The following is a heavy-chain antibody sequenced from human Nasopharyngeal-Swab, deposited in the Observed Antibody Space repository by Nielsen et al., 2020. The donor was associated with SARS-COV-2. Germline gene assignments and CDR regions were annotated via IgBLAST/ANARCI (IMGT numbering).Heavy chain of an antibody. CDR1: GYTFTSYG. J-gene: IGHJ6*02. D-gene: IGHD3-22*01. Sequence: ASVKVSCKASGYTFTSYGISWVRQAPGQGLEWMGWISAYNGSTNYAQKLQGRVTMTTDTSTSTAYMELRSLRSDDTAVYYCARISYSSGYYYYYYYGMDVWGQGTTVTVSS. CDR3: ARISYSSGYYYYYYYGMDV. V-gene: IGHV1-18*01. CDR2: ISAYNGST.